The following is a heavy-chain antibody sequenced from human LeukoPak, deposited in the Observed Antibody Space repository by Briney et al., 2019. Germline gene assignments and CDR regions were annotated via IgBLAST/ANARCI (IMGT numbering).Heavy chain of an antibody. Sequence: ASVKVSCKASGGAFSSYAISWVRQAPGQGLEWMGGIIPILGTANYAQKLQGRVTMTTDTSTSTAYMELRSLRSDDTAVYYCASAYYDFWSGYSDYWGQGTLVTVSS. J-gene: IGHJ4*02. CDR3: ASAYYDFWSGYSDY. V-gene: IGHV1-69*10. CDR2: IIPILGTA. CDR1: GGAFSSYA. D-gene: IGHD3-3*01.